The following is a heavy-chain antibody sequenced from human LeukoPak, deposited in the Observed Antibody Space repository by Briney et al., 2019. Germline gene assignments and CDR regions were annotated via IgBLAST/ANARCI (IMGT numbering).Heavy chain of an antibody. Sequence: ASVKASCKASGYTFTSYYMHWVRQAPGQGLEWMGIINPSGGSTSYAQKFQGRVTMTRDTSTSTVYMELSSLRSEDTAVYYCARGNDPTLYYYYYGMDVWGKGTTVTVSS. CDR2: INPSGGST. J-gene: IGHJ6*04. CDR3: ARGNDPTLYYYYYGMDV. D-gene: IGHD1-1*01. V-gene: IGHV1-46*01. CDR1: GYTFTSYY.